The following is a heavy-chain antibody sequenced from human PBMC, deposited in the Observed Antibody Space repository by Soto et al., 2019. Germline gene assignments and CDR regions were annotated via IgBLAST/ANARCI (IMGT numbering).Heavy chain of an antibody. CDR1: GGSFSGYY. Sequence: SQTLSLTCAVYGGSFSGYYWSWIRQPAGRGLEWGGEINHSGTTNYHPSLKRRVTISVDTSKNQFSLKLSSVTAADTAVYYCARGYRFWEWSYWYAFDIWGQGTMVTVSS. D-gene: IGHD3-3*01. CDR3: ARGYRFWEWSYWYAFDI. CDR2: INHSGTT. J-gene: IGHJ3*02. V-gene: IGHV4-34*01.